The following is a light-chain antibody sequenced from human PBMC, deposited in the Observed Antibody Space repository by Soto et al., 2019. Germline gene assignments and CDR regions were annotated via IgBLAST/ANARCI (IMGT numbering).Light chain of an antibody. J-gene: IGKJ4*01. CDR2: DAS. Sequence: EIVMTQSLAILSVSPGEGASLSCKASQNVYNNLAWYQQRPGQPPRLLIYDASIRATGISARFSGSGYGTELTLTISSLQSEDFAVYFCQQCRNWPLTFGGGTKVEIK. CDR3: QQCRNWPLT. V-gene: IGKV3-15*01. CDR1: QNVYNN.